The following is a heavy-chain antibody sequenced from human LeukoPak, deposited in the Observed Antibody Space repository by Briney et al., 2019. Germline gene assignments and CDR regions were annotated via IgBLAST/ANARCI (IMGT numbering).Heavy chain of an antibody. J-gene: IGHJ3*02. CDR3: AKDTSITIGRVGAFDI. CDR2: ISGSGGST. CDR1: GFTFSSYA. Sequence: PGGSLRLSCAASGFTFSSYAMSWVRQAPGKGLEWVSAISGSGGSTYYADSVKGRFTISRDNSKNTLYVQMNSLRAEDTAVYYCAKDTSITIGRVGAFDIWGQGTMVTVSS. V-gene: IGHV3-23*01. D-gene: IGHD3-3*01.